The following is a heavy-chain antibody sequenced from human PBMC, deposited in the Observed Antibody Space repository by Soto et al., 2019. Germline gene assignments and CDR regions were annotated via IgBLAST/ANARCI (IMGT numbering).Heavy chain of an antibody. Sequence: QVHLQESGPGLVKPSGTLSLTCAVSGGSITITNWWNWVRQPPGKGLEWIGEIFHSGGTNYNPSLKSRVTLSVDKSKNQFSLNLSSGTAADTAMYYCATRTYYGDRCMDVWGQGTTVTVSS. CDR3: ATRTYYGDRCMDV. V-gene: IGHV4-4*02. J-gene: IGHJ6*02. CDR1: GGSITITNW. CDR2: IFHSGGT. D-gene: IGHD4-17*01.